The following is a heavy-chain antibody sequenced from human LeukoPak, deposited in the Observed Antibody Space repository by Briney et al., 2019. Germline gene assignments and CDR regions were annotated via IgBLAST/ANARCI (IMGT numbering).Heavy chain of an antibody. CDR1: GSSISNYY. Sequence: PSETLSLTCTVSGSSISNYYWGWIRQAPGKGLEWIGSIYYSGNTYYNPSLKSRVTISVDTSNNQFSLKLSSVTAADTAVYYCARLRDYHYYYMDVWGKGTTVTISS. J-gene: IGHJ6*03. CDR3: ARLRDYHYYYMDV. CDR2: IYYSGNT. V-gene: IGHV4-39*01.